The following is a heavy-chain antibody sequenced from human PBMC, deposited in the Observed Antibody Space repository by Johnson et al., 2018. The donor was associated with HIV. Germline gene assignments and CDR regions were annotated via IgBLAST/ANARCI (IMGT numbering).Heavy chain of an antibody. Sequence: VQLVESGGGVVRPGGSLRLSCAASGFTFDDYAMSWVRQAPGKGLEWVSGINWDGGSTGFADSVKGRFTISRDTAKNSLYLQMNSLRAEDTALYYCARDSTPWGGDYVGYAFDIWGQGTMVTVSS. V-gene: IGHV3-20*04. D-gene: IGHD4-17*01. CDR1: GFTFDDYA. CDR3: ARDSTPWGGDYVGYAFDI. J-gene: IGHJ3*02. CDR2: INWDGGST.